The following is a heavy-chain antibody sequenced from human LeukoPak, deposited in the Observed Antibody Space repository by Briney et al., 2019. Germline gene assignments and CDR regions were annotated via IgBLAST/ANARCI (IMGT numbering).Heavy chain of an antibody. J-gene: IGHJ5*02. CDR3: ARAYYYGSGRDWFDP. V-gene: IGHV4-38-2*02. Sequence: SETLSLTCTVSGYSISSGYYWGWIRQPPGKGLEWIGSIYHSRSTYYNPSLKSRVTISVDTSKNQFSLKLSSVTAADTAVYYCARAYYYGSGRDWFDPWGQGTLVTVSS. D-gene: IGHD3-10*01. CDR2: IYHSRST. CDR1: GYSISSGYY.